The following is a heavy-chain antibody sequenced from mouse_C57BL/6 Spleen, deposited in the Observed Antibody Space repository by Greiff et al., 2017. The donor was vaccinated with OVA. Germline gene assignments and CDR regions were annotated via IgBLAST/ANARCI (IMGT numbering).Heavy chain of an antibody. CDR1: GYAFSSYW. Sequence: QVHVKQSGAELVKPGASVKISCKASGYAFSSYWMNWVKQRPGKGLEWIGQIYPGDGDTNYNGKFKGKATLTADKSSSTAYMQLSSLTSEDSAVYFCARGGYYGGDYWGQGTSVTVSS. CDR3: ARGGYYGGDY. CDR2: IYPGDGDT. V-gene: IGHV1-80*01. J-gene: IGHJ4*01. D-gene: IGHD1-1*01.